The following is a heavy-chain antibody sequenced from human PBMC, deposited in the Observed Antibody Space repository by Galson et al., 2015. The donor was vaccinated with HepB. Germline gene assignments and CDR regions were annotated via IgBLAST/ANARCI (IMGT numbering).Heavy chain of an antibody. Sequence: SLRLSCAASGFTFSNAWMSWVRQAPGKGLEWVGRIKSKTDGGTTDYAAPVKGRFTITRDDSKNPLYLQMNSLKTEDTAVYYCTTVATSVITIFGTDVFDIWGQGTMVTVSS. J-gene: IGHJ3*02. D-gene: IGHD3-3*01. V-gene: IGHV3-15*01. CDR1: GFTFSNAW. CDR2: IKSKTDGGTT. CDR3: TTVATSVITIFGTDVFDI.